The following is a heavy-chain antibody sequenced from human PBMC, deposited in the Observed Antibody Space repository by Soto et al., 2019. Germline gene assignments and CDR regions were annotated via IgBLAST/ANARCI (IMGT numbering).Heavy chain of an antibody. CDR3: ALANVFGEFHLNWFDP. CDR1: GYSFTSYW. V-gene: IGHV5-51*01. CDR2: IYPGDSDT. J-gene: IGHJ5*02. D-gene: IGHD3-10*02. Sequence: GESLKISCKGSGYSFTSYWIGWVRQMPGKGLEWMGIIYPGDSDTRYSPSFQGQVTISADKSISTAYLQWSSLKASDTAMYYCALANVFGEFHLNWFDPWGQGTLVTVSS.